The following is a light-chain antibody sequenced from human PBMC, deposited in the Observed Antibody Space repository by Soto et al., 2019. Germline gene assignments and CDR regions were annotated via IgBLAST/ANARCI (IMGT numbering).Light chain of an antibody. J-gene: IGKJ1*01. CDR3: QQYDSSPRT. Sequence: EIVMTQSPTILSVSPGERATLSCRASQSVSSNLAWYQQKPGQAPRLLIYGVYTRAPGIPARFSGSGSGTDFTLTINRLEPEDFAVYYCQQYDSSPRTFGQGTKVDI. V-gene: IGKV3D-15*01. CDR2: GVY. CDR1: QSVSSN.